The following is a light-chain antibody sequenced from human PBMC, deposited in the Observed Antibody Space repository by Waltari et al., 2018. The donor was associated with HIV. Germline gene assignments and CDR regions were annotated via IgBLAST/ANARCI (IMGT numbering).Light chain of an antibody. Sequence: QSVLTQPPSVSEAPRPRVTISCSGSIPNPGSNDVNWYQQVPGKAPKLLIYYDDLLSSGVSDRFSGSKSGTSASLAIRGLQSEDEADYYCAAWDDSLNGYVFGSGTKVTVL. CDR2: YDD. CDR3: AAWDDSLNGYV. J-gene: IGLJ1*01. V-gene: IGLV1-36*01. CDR1: IPNPGSND.